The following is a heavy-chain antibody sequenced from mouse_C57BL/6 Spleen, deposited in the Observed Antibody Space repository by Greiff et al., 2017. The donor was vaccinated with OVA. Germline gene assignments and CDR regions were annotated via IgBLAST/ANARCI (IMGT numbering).Heavy chain of an antibody. CDR1: GFSLTSYG. D-gene: IGHD1-1*01. CDR3: ARHYGSSYGYAMDY. V-gene: IGHV2-2*01. CDR2: IWSGGST. J-gene: IGHJ4*01. Sequence: QVQLKQSGPGLVQPSQSLSITCTVSGFSLTSYGVHWVRQSPGKGLEWLGVIWSGGSTDYNAAFISRLSISKDNSKSQVFFKMISLQADDTAIYYCARHYGSSYGYAMDYWGQGTSVTVSS.